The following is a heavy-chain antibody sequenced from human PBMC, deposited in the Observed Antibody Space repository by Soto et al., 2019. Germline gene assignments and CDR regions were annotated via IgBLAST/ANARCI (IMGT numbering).Heavy chain of an antibody. D-gene: IGHD3-22*01. V-gene: IGHV3-23*01. J-gene: IGHJ4*02. CDR2: ISGSGGST. CDR3: AKDRAQTYYYDSSGPPADY. Sequence: PGGSLRRSCAASGFTFSSYAMSWVRQAPGKGLEWVSAISGSGGSTYYADSVKGRFTISRDNSKNTLYLQMNSLRAEDTAVYYCAKDRAQTYYYDSSGPPADYWGQGTLVTVSS. CDR1: GFTFSSYA.